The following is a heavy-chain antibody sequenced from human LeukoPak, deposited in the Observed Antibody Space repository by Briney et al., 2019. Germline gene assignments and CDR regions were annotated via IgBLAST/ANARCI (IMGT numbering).Heavy chain of an antibody. CDR1: GGSISSSIYY. J-gene: IGHJ4*02. CDR3: ASRTYHYGSGSYYPDY. Sequence: SETLSLTCTVSGGSISSSIYYWGWIRQPPGKGLEWIGSIYYSGSTYYNPSLKSRVTISVDTSKNQFSLKLSSVTAADTAVYYCASRTYHYGSGSYYPDYWGQGTLVTVSS. V-gene: IGHV4-39*01. CDR2: IYYSGST. D-gene: IGHD3-10*01.